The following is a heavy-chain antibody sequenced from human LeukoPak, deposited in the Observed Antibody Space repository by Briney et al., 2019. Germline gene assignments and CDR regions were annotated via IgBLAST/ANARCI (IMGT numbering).Heavy chain of an antibody. CDR3: ARGNWNDAYYFDC. D-gene: IGHD1-1*01. J-gene: IGHJ4*02. V-gene: IGHV3-21*01. CDR2: ITSSSSYI. CDR1: GFTFSSYT. Sequence: PGGSLRLSCAASGFTFSSYTMTWVRQAPGKGLEWVSSITSSSSYIHYADSVKGRFTISRDNAKNSLYLQMNSLRAEDTAVYYCARGNWNDAYYFDCWGQGTLVTVSS.